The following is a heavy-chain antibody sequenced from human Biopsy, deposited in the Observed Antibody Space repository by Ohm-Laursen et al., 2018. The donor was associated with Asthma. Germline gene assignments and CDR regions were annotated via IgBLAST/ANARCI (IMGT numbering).Heavy chain of an antibody. CDR2: INPNSGGT. V-gene: IGHV1-2*06. D-gene: IGHD1-7*01. J-gene: IGHJ5*02. Sequence: SVKVSCKTSGYTFTGYYMHWVRQAPGQGLEWMGRINPNSGGTNYAQKFQGRVTMTRDTSISTAYMELSRLRSGDTAVYYCAREGITGTTAWFDPWGQGTLVTVSS. CDR3: AREGITGTTAWFDP. CDR1: GYTFTGYY.